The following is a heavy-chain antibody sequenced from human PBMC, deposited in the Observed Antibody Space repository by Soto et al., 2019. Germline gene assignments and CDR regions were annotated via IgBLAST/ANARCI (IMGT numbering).Heavy chain of an antibody. CDR2: ISGSGGST. CDR1: GFTFSSYA. V-gene: IGHV3-23*01. Sequence: GGSLRLSCAASGFTFSSYAMSWVRQAPGRGLEWVSAISGSGGSTYYADSVKGRFTISRDNSKNTLYLQMNSLRAEDTAVYYCAKAAPLAYCGGDCYSVSYYYGMDVWGQGTTVTVSS. J-gene: IGHJ6*02. CDR3: AKAAPLAYCGGDCYSVSYYYGMDV. D-gene: IGHD2-21*02.